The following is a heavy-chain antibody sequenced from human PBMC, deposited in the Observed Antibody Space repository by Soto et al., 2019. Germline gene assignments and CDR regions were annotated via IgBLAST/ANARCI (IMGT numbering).Heavy chain of an antibody. J-gene: IGHJ4*02. Sequence: SETLSLTCTVSGGSISSYYWSWIRQPPGKGLEWIGYIYYSGSTNYNPSLKSRVTISVDTSKNQFSLKLSSETAADTAVYYCARRYGASFDYWGQGTLVTVSS. V-gene: IGHV4-59*01. CDR1: GGSISSYY. D-gene: IGHD4-17*01. CDR2: IYYSGST. CDR3: ARRYGASFDY.